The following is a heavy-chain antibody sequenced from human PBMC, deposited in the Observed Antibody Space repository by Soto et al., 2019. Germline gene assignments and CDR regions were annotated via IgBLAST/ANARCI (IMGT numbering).Heavy chain of an antibody. V-gene: IGHV1-18*01. D-gene: IGHD6-13*01. CDR1: GYTFTNYD. CDR2: ISTYNGKT. Sequence: QVQLVQSGAEVKKPGASVKVSCKASGYTFTNYDISWVRQAPGQGLEWVGWISTYNGKTNYAQKLQGRVTMTTDTSTSTAYMDLRSLTSDDTAVYYWARGGAAAGYDYWGQGTLVTVSS. CDR3: ARGGAAAGYDY. J-gene: IGHJ4*02.